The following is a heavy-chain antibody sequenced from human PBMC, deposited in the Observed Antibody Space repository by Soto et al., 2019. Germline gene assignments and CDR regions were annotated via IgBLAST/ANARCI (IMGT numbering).Heavy chain of an antibody. Sequence: QVQLVESGGGVVQPGRSLRLSCAASGFTFRSHGMHWVRQAPGKGLEWVALISYGGSNKYYADSVKGRFTISRDNSKDTLYLQMNSLRPEDTAMYYCAKEYYDFWSGYYTPDYWGQGTLVTVSS. V-gene: IGHV3-30*18. CDR1: GFTFRSHG. J-gene: IGHJ4*02. CDR3: AKEYYDFWSGYYTPDY. CDR2: ISYGGSNK. D-gene: IGHD3-3*01.